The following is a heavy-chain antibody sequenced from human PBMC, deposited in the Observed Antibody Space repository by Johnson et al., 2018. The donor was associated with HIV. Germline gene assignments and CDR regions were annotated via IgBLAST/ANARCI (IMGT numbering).Heavy chain of an antibody. D-gene: IGHD1-26*01. V-gene: IGHV3-30*02. Sequence: VQLVESGGGLVQPGGSLRLSCAASGFTFSSYGMHWVRQAPGKGLEWVAFIRYDGSNKYYADSVKGRFTISRDNSKNPLYLQMNSLRAEDTAVYYCAKDGGSYGGAFDIWGQGTMGTVSS. CDR3: AKDGGSYGGAFDI. CDR2: IRYDGSNK. CDR1: GFTFSSYG. J-gene: IGHJ3*02.